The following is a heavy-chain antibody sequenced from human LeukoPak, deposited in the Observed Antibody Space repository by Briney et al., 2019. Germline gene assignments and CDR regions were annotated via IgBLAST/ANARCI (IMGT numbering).Heavy chain of an antibody. J-gene: IGHJ4*02. CDR3: ARSGNYWDY. D-gene: IGHD1-26*01. CDR1: GFTFSHYY. V-gene: IGHV3-7*01. Sequence: GGSLRLSCAASGFTFSHYYMSWVRQAPGKGLEWVASIKQDGSEKYYVDSVKGRFTISRDNAKSSLYLQMNSLRAEDTAVYYCARSGNYWDYWGQGTLATVSS. CDR2: IKQDGSEK.